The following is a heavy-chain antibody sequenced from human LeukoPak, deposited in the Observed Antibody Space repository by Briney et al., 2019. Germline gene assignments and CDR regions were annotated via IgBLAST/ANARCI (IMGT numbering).Heavy chain of an antibody. J-gene: IGHJ4*02. CDR3: TRGRAASD. Sequence: ASVNVSCKASGYTHTNNDIHWVRQPGGQGIEWMGWVSPDSGDTGYAPNFRGRFTMTTDTSINTAYMERTNLTSEHTIIYYCTRGRAASDWGQGTLVTVSS. D-gene: IGHD6-25*01. CDR1: GYTHTNND. V-gene: IGHV1-8*01. CDR2: VSPDSGDT.